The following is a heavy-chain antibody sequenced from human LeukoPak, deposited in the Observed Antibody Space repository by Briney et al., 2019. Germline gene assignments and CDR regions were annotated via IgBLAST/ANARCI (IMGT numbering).Heavy chain of an antibody. D-gene: IGHD6-19*01. V-gene: IGHV4-34*01. CDR3: ARGEGGSGWPYYYYGMDV. CDR1: GGSFSGYY. J-gene: IGHJ6*02. CDR2: INHSGST. Sequence: SETLSLTCAVYGGSFSGYYWSWIRQPPGKELEWIGEINHSGSTNYNPSLKSRVTISVDTSKNQFSLKLSSVTAADTAVYYCARGEGGSGWPYYYYGMDVWGQGTTVTVSS.